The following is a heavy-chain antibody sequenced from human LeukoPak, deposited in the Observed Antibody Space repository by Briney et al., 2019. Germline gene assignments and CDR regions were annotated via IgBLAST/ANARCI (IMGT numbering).Heavy chain of an antibody. CDR2: ISSRGDDT. D-gene: IGHD2-21*02. J-gene: IGHJ4*02. CDR3: AKHRRSTLVTAYFDS. CDR1: GFTFSTLA. V-gene: IGHV3-23*01. Sequence: GGPLRLSCTASGFTFSTLAMSWVRQAPGKGLEWVSSISSRGDDTSYADSVKGRFTISRDNSKNTLYLQSNSLRVDDAAIYYCAKHRRSTLVTAYFDSWGQGTLVTVSS.